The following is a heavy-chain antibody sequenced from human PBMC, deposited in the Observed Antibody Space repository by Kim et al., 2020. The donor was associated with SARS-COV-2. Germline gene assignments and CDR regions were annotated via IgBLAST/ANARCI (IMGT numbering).Heavy chain of an antibody. V-gene: IGHV4-4*07. D-gene: IGHD3-22*01. CDR3: ARRNYYDSSGYHFDY. J-gene: IGHJ4*02. Sequence: PSLKSRVTMSVDTSKKQFSLKLTSVIAADTAVYYCARRNYYDSSGYHFDYWGQGALVTVSS.